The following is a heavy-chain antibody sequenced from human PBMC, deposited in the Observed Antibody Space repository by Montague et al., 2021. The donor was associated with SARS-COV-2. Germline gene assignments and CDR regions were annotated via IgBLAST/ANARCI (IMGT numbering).Heavy chain of an antibody. CDR1: GGSFSAYF. Sequence: SETLSLTCAVYGGSFSAYFWTWIRQPPGKGLEWIGEINHRGTSNYNPSLKSRVSISVDTSKNQFSLYLGSVTAADTAVYYCARVRQHFNMIVVVMTGGEYYFDYWGQGTLVTVSS. J-gene: IGHJ4*02. CDR3: ARVRQHFNMIVVVMTGGEYYFDY. CDR2: INHRGTS. V-gene: IGHV4-34*01. D-gene: IGHD3-22*01.